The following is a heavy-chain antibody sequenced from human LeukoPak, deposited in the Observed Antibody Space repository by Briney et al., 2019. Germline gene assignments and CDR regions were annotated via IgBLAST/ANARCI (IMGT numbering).Heavy chain of an antibody. CDR3: ARKRYYYDSSTLGWFDP. CDR2: INQDGSEK. J-gene: IGHJ5*02. Sequence: GGSLRLSCAASGFTFSSYWMSWVRQAPGKGLEWVANINQDGSEKFYLDSVKGRFTISRDNAKNSLYLQMNSLRAEDTAVYYCARKRYYYDSSTLGWFDPWGQGTLVTVSS. CDR1: GFTFSSYW. V-gene: IGHV3-7*01. D-gene: IGHD3-22*01.